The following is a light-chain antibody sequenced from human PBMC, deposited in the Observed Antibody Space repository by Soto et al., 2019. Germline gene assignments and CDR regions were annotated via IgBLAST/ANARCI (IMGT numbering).Light chain of an antibody. J-gene: IGLJ3*02. CDR3: QTWATGIQV. CDR2: LNSDGSH. CDR1: SGHSSYA. Sequence: QLVLTQSHSASASLGASVKLTCTLSSGHSSYAIAWHQQQPEKGPRYLMKLNSDGSHNKGDGIPDRFSGSSSGAERYLTISSLQSEDEADYYCQTWATGIQVFGGGTKVTV. V-gene: IGLV4-69*01.